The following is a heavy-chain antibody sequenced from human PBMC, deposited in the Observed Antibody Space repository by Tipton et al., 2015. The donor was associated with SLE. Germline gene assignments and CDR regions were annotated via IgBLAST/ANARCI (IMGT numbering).Heavy chain of an antibody. D-gene: IGHD2-8*01. Sequence: SLRLSCAASGFTFSSYAISWVRQAPGKGLEWVSYIGSSTTSIYYADSVKGRFTISRDNAKNSLYLQMNSLRAEDTAVYYCATPYCPNGVCLPWGQGTLVTVSS. CDR1: GFTFSSYA. J-gene: IGHJ4*02. CDR2: IGSSTTSI. CDR3: ATPYCPNGVCLP. V-gene: IGHV3-48*01.